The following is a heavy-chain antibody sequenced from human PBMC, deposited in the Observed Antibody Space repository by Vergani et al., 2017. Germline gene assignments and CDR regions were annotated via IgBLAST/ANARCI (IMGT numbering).Heavy chain of an antibody. V-gene: IGHV3-53*01. CDR3: ARDHQMVRGALWFDP. Sequence: EVQLVESGGGLIQPGGSLRLSCAASGFTVSSNYMSWVRQAPGKGLEWVSVIYSGGSTYYADSVKGRFTISRDNSKNTLYLQMNSLRAEDTAVYYCARDHQMVRGALWFDPWGQGTLVTVSS. D-gene: IGHD3-10*01. J-gene: IGHJ5*02. CDR1: GFTVSSNY. CDR2: IYSGGST.